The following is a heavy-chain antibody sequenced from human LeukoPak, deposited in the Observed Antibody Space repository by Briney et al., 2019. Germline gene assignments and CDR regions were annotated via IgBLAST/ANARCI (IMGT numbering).Heavy chain of an antibody. CDR2: IYYSGST. CDR1: AGSISGSC. D-gene: IGHD3-10*01. V-gene: IGHV4-59*01. J-gene: IGHJ6*02. Sequence: KTSETLFLTCTVSAGSISGSCWSWIRQPPGKGLEWIGYIYYSGSTNYNPSLKSRVTISLDTSNNQFSLKLSSVTAADTAVYYCARNGIMVRGVIGYYGMDVWGQGTTVTVSS. CDR3: ARNGIMVRGVIGYYGMDV.